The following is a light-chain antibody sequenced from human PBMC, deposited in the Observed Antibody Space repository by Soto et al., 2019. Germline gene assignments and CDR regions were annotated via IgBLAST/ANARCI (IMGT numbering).Light chain of an antibody. Sequence: QSVLTQPPSVSAAPGQTVTISCSGSSSNIGNNYVSWYQQLPGTAPKLLIYENNKRPSGIPDRFSGSKSGTSATLGITGLQTGDEADYYCGTWDSSLSSLVFGTGTKVTVL. V-gene: IGLV1-51*02. CDR3: GTWDSSLSSLV. CDR1: SSNIGNNY. J-gene: IGLJ1*01. CDR2: ENN.